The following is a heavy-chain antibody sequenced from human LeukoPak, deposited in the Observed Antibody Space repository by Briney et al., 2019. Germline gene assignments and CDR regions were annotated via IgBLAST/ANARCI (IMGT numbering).Heavy chain of an antibody. V-gene: IGHV4-39*07. CDR2: IYVGGST. Sequence: TSETLSLTCTVSGGSISSSSYYWGWIRQPLEKGLDWIGNIYVGGSTYYNPSLNSRVTLSLDTSRNQISLDLNSVTAADTAVYYCARESRGFLDYWGQGTLVTVSS. J-gene: IGHJ4*02. CDR3: ARESRGFLDY. D-gene: IGHD3-10*01. CDR1: GGSISSSSYY.